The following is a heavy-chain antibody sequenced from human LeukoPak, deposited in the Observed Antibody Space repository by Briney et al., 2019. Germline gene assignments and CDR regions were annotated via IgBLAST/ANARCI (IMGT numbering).Heavy chain of an antibody. Sequence: PGRSLRLSCAASGFTFSSCGMHWVRQAPGKGLEGVAVIWYDGSNKYYADSVKGRFTISRDNSKNTLYLQMNSLRAEDTAVYYCASSPGSYHFDYWGQGTLVTVSS. J-gene: IGHJ4*02. CDR2: IWYDGSNK. V-gene: IGHV3-33*01. CDR3: ASSPGSYHFDY. D-gene: IGHD3-10*01. CDR1: GFTFSSCG.